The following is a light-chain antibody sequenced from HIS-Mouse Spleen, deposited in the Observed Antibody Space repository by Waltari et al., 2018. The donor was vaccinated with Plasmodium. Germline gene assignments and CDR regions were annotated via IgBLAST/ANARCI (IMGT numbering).Light chain of an antibody. J-gene: IGLJ1*01. Sequence: QSVLTQPPSVSGAPGQRVTLSCTGRSAHIGAGYDVHWYQQLPGTAPKLLIYCNSNRPSGVPDRFSGSKSGTSASLAITGLQAEDEADYYCQSYDSSLSGYVFGTGTKVTVL. CDR1: SAHIGAGYD. CDR3: QSYDSSLSGYV. CDR2: CNS. V-gene: IGLV1-40*01.